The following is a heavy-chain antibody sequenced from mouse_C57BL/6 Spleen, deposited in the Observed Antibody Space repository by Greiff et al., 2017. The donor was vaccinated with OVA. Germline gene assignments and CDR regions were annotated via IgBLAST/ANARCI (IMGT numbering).Heavy chain of an antibody. CDR1: GFTFSDYY. J-gene: IGHJ4*01. CDR2: ISNGGGST. D-gene: IGHD1-1*01. V-gene: IGHV5-12*01. Sequence: EVKVVESGGGLVQPGGSLKLSCAASGFTFSDYYMYWVRQTPEKRLEWVAYISNGGGSTYYPDTVKGRFTISRDNAKNTLYLQMSRLKSEDTAMYYCARAITTVVADAMDYWGQGTSVTVSS. CDR3: ARAITTVVADAMDY.